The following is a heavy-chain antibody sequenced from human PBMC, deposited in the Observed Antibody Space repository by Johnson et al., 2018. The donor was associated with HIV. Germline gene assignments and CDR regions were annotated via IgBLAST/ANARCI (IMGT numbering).Heavy chain of an antibody. CDR3: ARDLDTAMVTCAFDI. V-gene: IGHV3-30-3*01. CDR2: ISYDGSNK. D-gene: IGHD5-18*01. Sequence: QMQLVESGGGVVQPGRSLRLSCAASGFTFSSYAMHWVRQAPVKGLEWVAVISYDGSNKYYADSVKGRFTISRDNSKNTLDLQMNSLRAEDTAVYYCARDLDTAMVTCAFDIWGQGTMVTVSS. CDR1: GFTFSSYA. J-gene: IGHJ3*02.